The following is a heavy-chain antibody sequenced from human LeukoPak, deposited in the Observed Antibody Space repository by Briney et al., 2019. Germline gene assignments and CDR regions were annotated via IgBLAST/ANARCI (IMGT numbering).Heavy chain of an antibody. D-gene: IGHD1-26*01. Sequence: SETLSLTCTVSGVSISSYYWSWIRQPAGKGLEWIGRIHTSGSTNYNPSLKSRVTMSVDTSKNQFSLKLSSVTAADTAVYYCARADIEGAAFRYWGQGTLVTVSS. CDR3: ARADIEGAAFRY. CDR2: IHTSGST. V-gene: IGHV4-4*07. J-gene: IGHJ4*02. CDR1: GVSISSYY.